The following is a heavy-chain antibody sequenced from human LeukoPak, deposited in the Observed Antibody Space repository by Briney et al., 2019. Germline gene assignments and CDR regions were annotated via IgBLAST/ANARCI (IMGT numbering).Heavy chain of an antibody. CDR1: GFTFSDYS. V-gene: IGHV3-48*01. CDR2: ISSSTSGSSSTI. J-gene: IGHJ3*02. CDR3: ARVGTYYDILTGYSTDAFDI. Sequence: GGSLRLSCAASGFTFSDYSMNWVRQAPGKGLEWVSYISSSTSGSSSTIYYADSVKGRFTISRDDAKNSLYLQMNSLRAEDTAVYYCARVGTYYDILTGYSTDAFDIWGQGTMVTVSS. D-gene: IGHD3-9*01.